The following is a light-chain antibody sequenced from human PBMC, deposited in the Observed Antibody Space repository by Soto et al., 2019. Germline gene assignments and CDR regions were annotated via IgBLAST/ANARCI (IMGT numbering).Light chain of an antibody. Sequence: QSVLTQPPSVSAAPGQKVTISCSGSSSNIGNNYVSWYQQLPGTAPKLLIYDNDKRPSGTPDRFSGSKSGTSATLGITGLQTGDEADYYCGTWDTSLSGGVFGGGTKLTVL. V-gene: IGLV1-51*01. CDR3: GTWDTSLSGGV. J-gene: IGLJ3*02. CDR1: SSNIGNNY. CDR2: DND.